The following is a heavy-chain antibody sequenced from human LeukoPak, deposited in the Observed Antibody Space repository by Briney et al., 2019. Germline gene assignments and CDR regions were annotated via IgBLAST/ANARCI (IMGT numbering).Heavy chain of an antibody. V-gene: IGHV4-34*01. CDR2: INHSGST. CDR3: ARATPDYGGNHRNFDY. Sequence: SETLSLTCAVYGGSFSGYYWSWIRQPPGKGLEWIGEINHSGSTNYNPSLKSRVTISVDTSKNQFSLKLSSVTAADTAVYYCARATPDYGGNHRNFDYWGQGTLVTVSS. D-gene: IGHD4-23*01. CDR1: GGSFSGYY. J-gene: IGHJ4*02.